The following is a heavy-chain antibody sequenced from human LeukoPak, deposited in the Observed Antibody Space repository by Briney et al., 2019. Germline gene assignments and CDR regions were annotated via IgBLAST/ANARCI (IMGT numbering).Heavy chain of an antibody. V-gene: IGHV3-21*01. CDR2: ISSSSSYI. Sequence: GGSLRLSCAASGFTFSSYSMNWVRQAPGKGLEWVSSISSSSSYIYYANSVKGRFTISRDNAKNSLYLQMNSLRAEDTAVYYCARDGYGDYVFDYWGQGTLVTVSS. D-gene: IGHD4-17*01. J-gene: IGHJ4*02. CDR1: GFTFSSYS. CDR3: ARDGYGDYVFDY.